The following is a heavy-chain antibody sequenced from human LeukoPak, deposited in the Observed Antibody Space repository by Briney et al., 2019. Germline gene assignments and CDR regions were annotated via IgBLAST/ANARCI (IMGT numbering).Heavy chain of an antibody. Sequence: PSETLSLTCTVSGGSVSSGSYYWSWIRQPPGKGLEWIGYIYYSGSTNYNPSLKSRVTISVDTSKNQFSLKLSSVTAADTAVYYCARDLDGGSSFPWGQGTLVTVSS. CDR1: GGSVSSGSYY. D-gene: IGHD6-13*01. V-gene: IGHV4-61*01. CDR3: ARDLDGGSSFP. CDR2: IYYSGST. J-gene: IGHJ5*02.